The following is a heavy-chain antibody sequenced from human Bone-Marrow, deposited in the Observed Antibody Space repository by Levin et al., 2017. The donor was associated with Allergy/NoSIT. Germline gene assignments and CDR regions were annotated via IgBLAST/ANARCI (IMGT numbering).Heavy chain of an antibody. CDR3: ARGGYYGSGSFSYFDY. D-gene: IGHD3-10*01. Sequence: GESLKISCAASGFTFSSYAMHWVRQAPGKGLEWVAVISYDGSNKYYADSVKGRFTISRDNSKNTLYLQMNSLRAEDTAVYYCARGGYYGSGSFSYFDYWGQGTLVTVSS. J-gene: IGHJ4*02. CDR2: ISYDGSNK. CDR1: GFTFSSYA. V-gene: IGHV3-30*04.